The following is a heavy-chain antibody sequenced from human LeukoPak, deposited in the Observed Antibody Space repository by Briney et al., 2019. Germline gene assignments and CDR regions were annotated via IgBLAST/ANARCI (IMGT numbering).Heavy chain of an antibody. Sequence: SETLSLTCAAYGGSFSGYYWSWIRQPPGKGLEWIGEINHSGSTNYNPSLKSRVTISVDTSKNQFSLKLSSVTAADTAVYYCARYSYGYLSYWGQGTLVTVSS. CDR1: GGSFSGYY. CDR3: ARYSYGYLSY. J-gene: IGHJ4*02. CDR2: INHSGST. V-gene: IGHV4-34*01. D-gene: IGHD5-18*01.